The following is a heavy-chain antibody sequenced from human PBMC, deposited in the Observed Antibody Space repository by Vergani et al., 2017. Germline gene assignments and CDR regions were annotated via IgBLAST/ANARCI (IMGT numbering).Heavy chain of an antibody. V-gene: IGHV3-23*04. Sequence: VQLVESGGGVVQPGGSLRLSCAASGFTFSDYYMSWIRQAPGKGLEWVSGISGSGGSTYYADSVKGRFTISRDSSKNTLYLQMNSLRAEDTAVYYCAKCAVEPVADIFDYWGQGTLVTVSS. J-gene: IGHJ4*02. CDR3: AKCAVEPVADIFDY. D-gene: IGHD6-19*01. CDR2: ISGSGGST. CDR1: GFTFSDYY.